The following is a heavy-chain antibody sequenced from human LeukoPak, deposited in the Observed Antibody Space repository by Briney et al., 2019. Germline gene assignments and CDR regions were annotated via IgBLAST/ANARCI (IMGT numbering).Heavy chain of an antibody. Sequence: GGSLRLSCAASGFTFSSYAMHWVRQAPGKGLEWVAVISYDGSNKYYADSVKGRFTISRDNSKNTLYLQTNNLRVDDTAVYYCAKKGQADDGGKPDWGQGTLVTVSS. CDR2: ISYDGSNK. CDR3: AKKGQADDGGKPD. V-gene: IGHV3-30-3*02. J-gene: IGHJ4*02. CDR1: GFTFSSYA.